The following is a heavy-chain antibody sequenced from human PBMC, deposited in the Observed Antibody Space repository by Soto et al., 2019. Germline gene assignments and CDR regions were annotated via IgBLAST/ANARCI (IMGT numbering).Heavy chain of an antibody. V-gene: IGHV4-31*03. D-gene: IGHD3-22*01. Sequence: SETLSLTCTVSGGSIRSGGYYWNWIRQHPGKGLECIGYIYYSGSTYYNPSLKSRVTIPVDTSKNQFSLKLSSVTAADTAVYYCATNGGYYDTSGPKYFQHWGQGTLVT. CDR3: ATNGGYYDTSGPKYFQH. J-gene: IGHJ1*01. CDR2: IYYSGST. CDR1: GGSIRSGGYY.